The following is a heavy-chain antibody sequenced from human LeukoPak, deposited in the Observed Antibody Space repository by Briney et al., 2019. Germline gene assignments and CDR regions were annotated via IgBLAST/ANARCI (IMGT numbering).Heavy chain of an antibody. CDR1: GFTFSSYW. V-gene: IGHV3-23*01. Sequence: GGSLRLSCAASGFTFSSYWMSWVRQAPGKGLEWVSAISNNGGYTYYADSVQGRFTISRDNSKSTLCLQMNSLRAEDTAVYYCAKQLGYCSNGSCYFPYWGQGTLVTVSS. D-gene: IGHD2-15*01. CDR2: ISNNGGYT. CDR3: AKQLGYCSNGSCYFPY. J-gene: IGHJ4*02.